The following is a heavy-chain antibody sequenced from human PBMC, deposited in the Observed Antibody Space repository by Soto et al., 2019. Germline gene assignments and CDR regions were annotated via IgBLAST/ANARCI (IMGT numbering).Heavy chain of an antibody. CDR2: IYYSGST. V-gene: IGHV4-61*01. CDR1: GGSVRRGSYY. D-gene: IGHD5-18*01. Sequence: QVQLQESGPGLVKPSETLSLTCTVSGGSVRRGSYYWSWIRQPPGKGLEWIGYIYYSGSTNYNPSLKSRVTISVDTSKNQFSLKLSSVTAADTAVYYCARISGYSYGLPPYFDYWGQGTLVTVSS. CDR3: ARISGYSYGLPPYFDY. J-gene: IGHJ4*02.